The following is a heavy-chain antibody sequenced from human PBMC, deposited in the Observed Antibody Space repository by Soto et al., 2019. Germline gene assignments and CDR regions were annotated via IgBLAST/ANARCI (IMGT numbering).Heavy chain of an antibody. D-gene: IGHD5-18*01. Sequence: EVQLVESGGGLVKPGGPLRLSCAASGFTFSSYSMNWVRQAPGKGLEWVSSISSSSSYIYYADSVKGRFTTSRDNAKNSLYLQMNSLRAEDTAVYYCARDQPGYSYGYGLGYWGQGTLVTVSS. CDR2: ISSSSSYI. CDR3: ARDQPGYSYGYGLGY. J-gene: IGHJ4*02. CDR1: GFTFSSYS. V-gene: IGHV3-21*01.